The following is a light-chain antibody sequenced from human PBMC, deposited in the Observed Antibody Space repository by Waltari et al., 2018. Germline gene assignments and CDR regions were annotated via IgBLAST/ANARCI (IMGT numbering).Light chain of an antibody. J-gene: IGKJ1*01. CDR1: QSVGRS. CDR3: QHYVRLPAT. CDR2: DAS. V-gene: IGKV3-20*01. Sequence: EIVLTQSPGTLSLSPGERATLACRASQSVGRSLAWYQQKPGQAPRLLIYDASLRATGIPDRFSGSGSGTDFSLTISTLVPEDFAVYYCQHYVRLPATFGQGTKVEI.